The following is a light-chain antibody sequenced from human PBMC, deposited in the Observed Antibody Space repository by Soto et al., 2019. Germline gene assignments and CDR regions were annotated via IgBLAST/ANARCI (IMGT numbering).Light chain of an antibody. CDR3: QQTYKTPRT. Sequence: DIQMTQSPFSLSASIGDRVTITCRARQSISNNLSWYQQKAGKAPKLLLYGASTLQSGVPSRFSGSGSGTDFTLTISSLQVEDFATYYCQQTYKTPRTFGQGTTLEIK. J-gene: IGKJ2*01. CDR1: QSISNN. V-gene: IGKV1-39*01. CDR2: GAS.